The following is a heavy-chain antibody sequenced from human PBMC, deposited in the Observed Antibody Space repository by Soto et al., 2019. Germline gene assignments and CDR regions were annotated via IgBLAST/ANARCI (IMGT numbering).Heavy chain of an antibody. Sequence: GGSLRLSCEASGFTFDDYTMHWVRQAPGKGLEWVSLISWDGGSTYYADSVKGRFTISRDNSKNSLYLQMNSLRTEDTALYYCAKDAGSGWTRGVDYWGQGTLVTVSS. D-gene: IGHD6-19*01. J-gene: IGHJ4*02. CDR1: GFTFDDYT. CDR3: AKDAGSGWTRGVDY. V-gene: IGHV3-43*01. CDR2: ISWDGGST.